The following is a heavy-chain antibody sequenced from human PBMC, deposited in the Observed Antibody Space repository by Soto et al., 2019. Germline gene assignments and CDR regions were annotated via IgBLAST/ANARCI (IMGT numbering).Heavy chain of an antibody. CDR1: GGTFSSYA. D-gene: IGHD6-19*01. CDR3: AREMAGTAYYYYYYGMDV. CDR2: IIPIFGTA. J-gene: IGHJ6*02. Sequence: SVKVSCKASGGTFSSYAISWVRQAPGQGLEWIGGIIPIFGTANYAQKFQGRVTITADESTSTAYMELSSLRSEDTAVYYCAREMAGTAYYYYYYGMDVWGQGTTVTVSS. V-gene: IGHV1-69*13.